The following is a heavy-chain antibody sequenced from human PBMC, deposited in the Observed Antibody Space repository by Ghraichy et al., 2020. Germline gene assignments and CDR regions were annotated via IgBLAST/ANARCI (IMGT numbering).Heavy chain of an antibody. J-gene: IGHJ6*03. CDR2: INHSGST. Sequence: SETLSLTCAVYGGSFSGYYWSWIRQPPGKGLEWVGQINHSGSTNYNPSLKSRVTTSVDTSKNQFSLKLSSVTAADTAVYYCARGRIAARPIYYYYMDVWGKGTTVTVSS. CDR1: GGSFSGYY. V-gene: IGHV4-34*01. D-gene: IGHD6-6*01. CDR3: ARGRIAARPIYYYYMDV.